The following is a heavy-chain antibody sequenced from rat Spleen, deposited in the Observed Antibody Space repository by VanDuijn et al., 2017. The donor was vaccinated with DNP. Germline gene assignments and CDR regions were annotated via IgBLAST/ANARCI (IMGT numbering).Heavy chain of an antibody. Sequence: EVQLQESGPGLVKPSQSLSLTCSVTGYSITSNYWGWIRKFPGNKMEWIGHISYSGSTGYNPSLKSRISITSDTSKNQFFLQVNSVTTDDTATYYCTRGDILRSFDYWGQGVMVTVSS. V-gene: IGHV3-1*01. J-gene: IGHJ2*01. D-gene: IGHD1-6*01. CDR3: TRGDILRSFDY. CDR1: GYSITSNY. CDR2: ISYSGST.